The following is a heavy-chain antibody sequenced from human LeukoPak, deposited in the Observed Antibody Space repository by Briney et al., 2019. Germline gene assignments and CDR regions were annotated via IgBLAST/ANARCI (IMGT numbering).Heavy chain of an antibody. CDR2: ISGSGGST. CDR3: AKASGYSGSYYFDS. D-gene: IGHD1-26*01. Sequence: GGSLRLSCAASGFTFSGYAISWVRRAPGKGLEWVSAISGSGGSTYYADAVKGRFTVSRDNSKNTLYLQMNTLRAEDTAVYYCAKASGYSGSYYFDSWGQGTLVTVSS. V-gene: IGHV3-23*01. CDR1: GFTFSGYA. J-gene: IGHJ4*02.